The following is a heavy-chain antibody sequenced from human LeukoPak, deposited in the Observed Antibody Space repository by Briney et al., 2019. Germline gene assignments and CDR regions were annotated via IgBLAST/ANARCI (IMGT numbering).Heavy chain of an antibody. V-gene: IGHV1-2*02. CDR3: ASPPLSSAMYYTH. CDR1: GYNFSGHY. J-gene: IGHJ4*02. CDR2: IKPSNGDT. D-gene: IGHD1-26*01. Sequence: ASVKVSCKASGYNFSGHYMHWVRQAPGQGLEWMGWIKPSNGDTNYAQNFQGRVTMTGDASINTAYMELSSLRSDDTAVYYYASPPLSSAMYYTHWGQGTLVTVSS.